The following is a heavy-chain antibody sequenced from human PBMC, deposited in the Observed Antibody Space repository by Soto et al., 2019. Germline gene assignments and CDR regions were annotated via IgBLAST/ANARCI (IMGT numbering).Heavy chain of an antibody. CDR2: IDPSDSYT. CDR3: ARHPPGLRHIRYFEWLSAGGAFDI. V-gene: IGHV5-10-1*01. J-gene: IGHJ3*02. CDR1: GYSVAIYW. D-gene: IGHD3-9*01. Sequence: GESLQISCKGSGYSVAIYWSSWVRQMPGKGLEWMGRIDPSDSYTNYSPSFQGHVTISADKSISTAYLQWSSLKASDTAMYYCARHPPGLRHIRYFEWLSAGGAFDIWGQGTMVTVSS.